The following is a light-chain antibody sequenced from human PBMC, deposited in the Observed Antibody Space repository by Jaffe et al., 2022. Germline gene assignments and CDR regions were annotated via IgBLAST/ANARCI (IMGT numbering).Light chain of an antibody. V-gene: IGKV1-5*03. Sequence: DIRMTQSPSTLSASVGDRVTITCRASQSISNSLAWYQQKPGKAPKVLIYKASTLETGVPSRFSGSGSGTEFTLTISSLQPDDFATYYCQQFSRYPVTFGQGTRLEIK. CDR2: KAS. CDR3: QQFSRYPVT. CDR1: QSISNS. J-gene: IGKJ5*01.